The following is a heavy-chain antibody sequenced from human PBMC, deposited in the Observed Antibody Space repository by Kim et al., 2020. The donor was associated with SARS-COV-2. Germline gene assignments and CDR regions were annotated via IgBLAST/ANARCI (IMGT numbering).Heavy chain of an antibody. CDR2: IYHSGST. Sequence: SETLSLTCTVSGYSISSGYYWGWIRQPPGTGLGLVGSIYHSGSTYYNPSLKSRVTISVDTSKNQFSLKLSSVTAADTAVYYCARISPTDLWFGELLTTFDYWGQGTLLTVPS. D-gene: IGHD3-10*01. V-gene: IGHV4-38-2*02. CDR1: GYSISSGYY. J-gene: IGHJ4*02. CDR3: ARISPTDLWFGELLTTFDY.